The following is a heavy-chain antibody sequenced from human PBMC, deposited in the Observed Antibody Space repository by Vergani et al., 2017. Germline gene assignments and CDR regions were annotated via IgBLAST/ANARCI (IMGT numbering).Heavy chain of an antibody. V-gene: IGHV3-49*04. CDR3: TRVTALYYYYGMDV. J-gene: IGHJ6*02. CDR1: GFTFGDYA. Sequence: EVQLVESGGGLVQPGRSLRLSCTASGFTFGDYAMSWVRQAPGKGLEWVGFIRSKAYGGTTEYAASVKGRFTISRDDSKSIAYLQMNSLKTEDTAVYYCTRVTALYYYYGMDVWGQGTTVTVSS. CDR2: IRSKAYGGTT. D-gene: IGHD1-20*01.